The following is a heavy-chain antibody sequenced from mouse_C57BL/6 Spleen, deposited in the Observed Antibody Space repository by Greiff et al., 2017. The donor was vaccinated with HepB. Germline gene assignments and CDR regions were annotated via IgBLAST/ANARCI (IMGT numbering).Heavy chain of an antibody. D-gene: IGHD1-1*01. Sequence: EVMLVESGGGLVQPGGSLSLSCAASGFTFTDYYMSWVRQPPGKALEWLGFIRNKANGYTTEYSASVKGRFTISRDNSQSILYLQMNALRAEDSATYYCARPNYYGSSYDYAMDYWGQGTSVTVSS. J-gene: IGHJ4*01. CDR2: IRNKANGYTT. V-gene: IGHV7-3*01. CDR3: ARPNYYGSSYDYAMDY. CDR1: GFTFTDYY.